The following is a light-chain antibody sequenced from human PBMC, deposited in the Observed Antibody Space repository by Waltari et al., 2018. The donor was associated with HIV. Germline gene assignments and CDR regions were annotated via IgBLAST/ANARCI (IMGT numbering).Light chain of an antibody. Sequence: SYLLPQPPSVSVAPVTTARITWGVHNRASNSVHWYQQKPSQAPVLVIYDDRDRPSGIPERFAGSNSGNTATLTISRVEAGDEADYYCQVWDSSSDHWVFGGGTKLTVL. CDR3: QVWDSSSDHWV. J-gene: IGLJ3*02. CDR1: NRASNS. V-gene: IGLV3-21*04. CDR2: DDR.